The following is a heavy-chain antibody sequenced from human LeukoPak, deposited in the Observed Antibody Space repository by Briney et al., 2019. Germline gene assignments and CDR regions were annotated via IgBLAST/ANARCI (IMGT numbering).Heavy chain of an antibody. D-gene: IGHD3-3*01. CDR3: ATDRGDSGVVQYFYYMDA. V-gene: IGHV4-4*07. CDR1: PGYIRSDY. Sequence: SEALSLTCTVSPGYIRSDYWSWIRQPAGEGVEWIGRIYTTWSTDYNPSLKSRVTISIDKSKNHFSLKLTSVTAADTAVYSCATDRGDSGVVQYFYYMDAWGKGTTVTVSS. J-gene: IGHJ6*03. CDR2: IYTTWST.